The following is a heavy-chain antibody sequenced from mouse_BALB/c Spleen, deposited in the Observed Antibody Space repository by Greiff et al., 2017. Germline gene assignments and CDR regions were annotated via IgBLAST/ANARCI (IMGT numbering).Heavy chain of an antibody. CDR3: TRGEATMITTGRDYYAMDY. J-gene: IGHJ4*01. V-gene: IGHV5-6-4*01. CDR2: ISSGGSYT. CDR1: GFTFSSYT. D-gene: IGHD2-4*01. Sequence: EVHLVESGGGLVKPGGSLKLSCAASGFTFSSYTMSWVRQTPEKRLEWVATISSGGSYTYYPDSVKGRFTISRDNAKNTLYLQMSSLKSEDTAMYDFTRGEATMITTGRDYYAMDYGGQGTSVTVSS.